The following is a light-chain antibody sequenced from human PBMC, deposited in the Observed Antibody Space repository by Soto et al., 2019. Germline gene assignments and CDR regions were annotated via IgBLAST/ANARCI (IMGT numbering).Light chain of an antibody. J-gene: IGKJ1*01. CDR2: AAS. CDR1: QSITTY. Sequence: DLQMTQSPSSLSASVGDRVTITCRASQSITTYLNWYQQKPGKAPKLLIYAASNLQSGVPSRFSGSGSGTDFSLTISSLQPEDVATYYYQQSYSTVWTFGQGTKVEIK. CDR3: QQSYSTVWT. V-gene: IGKV1-39*01.